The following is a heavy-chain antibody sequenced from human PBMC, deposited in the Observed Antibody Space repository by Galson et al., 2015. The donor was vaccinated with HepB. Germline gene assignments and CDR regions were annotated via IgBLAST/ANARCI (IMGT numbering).Heavy chain of an antibody. D-gene: IGHD5-18*01. CDR2: IDPSDSYT. J-gene: IGHJ4*02. V-gene: IGHV5-10-1*01. CDR3: ARSPKYNYGQTLGY. CDR1: GYSFTSYW. Sequence: QSGAEVKKPGESLRISCKGSGYSFTSYWINWVRQMPGKGLELMGRIDPSDSYTKYSPSFQGHDTISADKSINTAYLQWSSLKASDTAMYYCARSPKYNYGQTLGYWGQGTLVTVSS.